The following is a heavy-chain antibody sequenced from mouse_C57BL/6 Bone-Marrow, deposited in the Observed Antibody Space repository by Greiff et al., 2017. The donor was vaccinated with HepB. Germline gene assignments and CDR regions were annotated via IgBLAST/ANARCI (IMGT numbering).Heavy chain of an antibody. CDR1: GYTFTSYG. D-gene: IGHD1-1*01. V-gene: IGHV1-81*01. CDR3: ASETTVVDY. CDR2: IYPRSGNT. Sequence: VKLQESGAELARPGASVKLSCKASGYTFTSYGISWVKQRTGQGLEWIGEIYPRSGNTYYNEKFKGKDTMTADKSSSTAYMELRSLTSEDAAVYFCASETTVVDYWGQGTTLTVSS. J-gene: IGHJ2*01.